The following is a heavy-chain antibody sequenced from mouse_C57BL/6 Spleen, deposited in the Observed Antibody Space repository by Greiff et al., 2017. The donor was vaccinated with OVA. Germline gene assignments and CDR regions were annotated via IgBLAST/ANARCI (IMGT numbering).Heavy chain of an antibody. D-gene: IGHD1-1*01. CDR1: GYAFSSYW. CDR2: IYPGDGDT. J-gene: IGHJ1*03. CDR3: ARSGFITTVVDWYFDV. Sequence: VKVVESGAELVKPGASVKISCKASGYAFSSYWMNWVKQRPGKGLEWLGQIYPGDGDTNYNGKFKGKATLTADKSSSTAYMQLSSLTSEDSAVYFCARSGFITTVVDWYFDVWGTGTTVTVSS. V-gene: IGHV1-80*01.